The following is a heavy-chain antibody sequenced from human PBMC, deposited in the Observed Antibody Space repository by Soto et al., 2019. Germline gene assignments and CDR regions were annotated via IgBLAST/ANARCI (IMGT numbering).Heavy chain of an antibody. J-gene: IGHJ4*02. D-gene: IGHD1-26*01. CDR3: TRGEDSPPFDY. CDR2: ITTYNGNT. Sequence: QVQLVQSGAEVKKPGASVKVSCQASGYTFTNYGFNWVRQPPGQGLEWMGWITTYNGNTRSAENLLDRITLTTDTSTGTAYMELRSLRSDDTAIYYCTRGEDSPPFDYWGQGTLVIVSS. CDR1: GYTFTNYG. V-gene: IGHV1-18*01.